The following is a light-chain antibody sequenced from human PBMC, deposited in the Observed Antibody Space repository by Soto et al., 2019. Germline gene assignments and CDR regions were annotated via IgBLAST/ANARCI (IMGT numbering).Light chain of an antibody. CDR3: SSYTVISTYV. Sequence: QSVLTQPVSVSGSPGQSITISCTGTSSDVGGYNYVSWYQQHPGKAPKLMIYEVTNRPSGVSTRFSGSKSGNTASLIISGLQAEDEADYYCSSYTVISTYVFGTGTKSPS. CDR1: SSDVGGYNY. V-gene: IGLV2-14*01. CDR2: EVT. J-gene: IGLJ1*01.